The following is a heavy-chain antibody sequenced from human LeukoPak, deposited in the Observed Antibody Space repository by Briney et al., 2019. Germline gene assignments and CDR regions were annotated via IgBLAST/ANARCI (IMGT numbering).Heavy chain of an antibody. J-gene: IGHJ3*02. CDR2: IYYSGST. D-gene: IGHD3-22*01. CDR3: ARGYYYDSSGYEQDAFDI. V-gene: IGHV4-59*11. CDR1: GGSISSHY. Sequence: SETLSLTCTVSGGSISSHYWSWIRQPPGKGLEWIGYIYYSGSTNYNPSLKSRVTISVDTSKNQFSLKLSSVTAADTAVYYCARGYYYDSSGYEQDAFDIWGQGTMVTVSS.